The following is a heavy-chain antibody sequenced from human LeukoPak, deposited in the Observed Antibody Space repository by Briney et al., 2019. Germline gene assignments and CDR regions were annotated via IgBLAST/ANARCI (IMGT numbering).Heavy chain of an antibody. CDR3: ARIRRQWLVRGDAFDI. D-gene: IGHD6-19*01. J-gene: IGHJ3*02. V-gene: IGHV4-4*02. CDR2: INHSGST. CDR1: GGSISSSNW. Sequence: SGTLSLTCAVSGGSISSSNWWSWVRQPPGKGLEWIGEINHSGSTNYNPSLKSRVTISVDTSKNQFSLKLSSVTAADTAVYYCARIRRQWLVRGDAFDIWGQGTMVTVSS.